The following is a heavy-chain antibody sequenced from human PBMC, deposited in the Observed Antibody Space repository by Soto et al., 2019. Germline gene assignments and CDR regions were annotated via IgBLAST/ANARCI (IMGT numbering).Heavy chain of an antibody. CDR2: IYLIGTP. J-gene: IGHJ4*01. Sequence: SHSLPLTCAVSGDSISNGYPWGWIRNPPWKRLEWLASIYLIGTPYSNPSFTSRVTISVGTSKNQFSLMLSSLTAADSAVYYCARTDNVGYYPYF. CDR3: ARTDNVGYYPYF. CDR1: GDSISNGYP. V-gene: IGHV4-38-2*01. D-gene: IGHD3-3*01.